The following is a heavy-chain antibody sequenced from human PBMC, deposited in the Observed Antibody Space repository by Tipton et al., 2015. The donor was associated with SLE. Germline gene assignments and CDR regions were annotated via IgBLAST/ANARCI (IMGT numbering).Heavy chain of an antibody. CDR2: ISAYNGNT. CDR3: ANSAIDY. V-gene: IGHV1-18*01. Sequence: QSEPEVKKPGASVKVSCKASDYTFTSYGISWVRQAPGQGLEWMGWISAYNGNTKYAQNFQGRVTMTTDTSTSTAYMELRSLRSDDTAVYYCANSAIDYWGQGTLVTVSS. J-gene: IGHJ4*02. CDR1: DYTFTSYG.